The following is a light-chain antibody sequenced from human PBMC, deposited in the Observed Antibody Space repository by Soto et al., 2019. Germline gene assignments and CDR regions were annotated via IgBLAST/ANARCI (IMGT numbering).Light chain of an antibody. CDR1: QSVSSSY. CDR2: GAS. V-gene: IGKV3-20*01. J-gene: IGKJ4*01. CDR3: QQYGSSPLT. Sequence: EIVFTHSPGTLSLSPGERATLSRRASQSVSSSYLAWYQQKPGQAPRLLIYGASSRATGIPDRFSGSGSGTDFTLTISRLEPEDFAVYYCQQYGSSPLTFGGGTKVDIK.